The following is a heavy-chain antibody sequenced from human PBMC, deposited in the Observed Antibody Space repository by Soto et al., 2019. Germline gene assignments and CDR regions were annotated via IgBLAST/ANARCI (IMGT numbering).Heavy chain of an antibody. CDR2: ISYDGSNK. D-gene: IGHD1-26*01. J-gene: IGHJ6*02. V-gene: IGHV3-30-3*01. CDR1: GFTFSSYA. Sequence: QVQLVESGGGVVQPGRSLRLSCADSGFTFSSYAMHWVRQAPGKGLEWVAVISYDGSNKYYADSVKGRFTISRDNSKNTLYLQMNSLRAEDTAVYYCARDVESGSSQYYYYYYGMDVWGQGTTVTVSS. CDR3: ARDVESGSSQYYYYYYGMDV.